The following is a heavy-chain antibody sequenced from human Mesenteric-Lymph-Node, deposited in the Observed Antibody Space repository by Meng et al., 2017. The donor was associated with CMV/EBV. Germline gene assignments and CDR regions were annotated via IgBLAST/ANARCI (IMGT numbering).Heavy chain of an antibody. CDR2: INHSGST. Sequence: QVHLLQWGTELLKPSETLSVTCAVYGGSSSGYYWNWIRQSPEKGLEWIGEINHSGSTTYNPSFTSRIIISVDTSTNQISLNMSSVTAADTAVYYCARGSSYDILTGYFDYWGQGALVTVSS. CDR1: GGSSSGYY. CDR3: ARGSSYDILTGYFDY. V-gene: IGHV4-34*01. D-gene: IGHD3-9*01. J-gene: IGHJ4*02.